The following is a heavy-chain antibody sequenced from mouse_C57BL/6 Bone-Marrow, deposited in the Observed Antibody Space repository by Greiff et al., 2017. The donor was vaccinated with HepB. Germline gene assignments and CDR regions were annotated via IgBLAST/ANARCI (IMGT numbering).Heavy chain of an antibody. V-gene: IGHV6-6*01. CDR2: IRNKANNHAT. Sequence: EVKVEESGGGLVQPGGSMKLSCAASGFTFSDAWMDWVRQSPEKGLEWVAEIRNKANNHATYYAESVKGRFTISRDDSKSSVYLQMNSLRAEDTGIYYGTTGANYGSGFAYWGQGTLVTVSA. J-gene: IGHJ3*01. CDR3: TTGANYGSGFAY. D-gene: IGHD1-1*01. CDR1: GFTFSDAW.